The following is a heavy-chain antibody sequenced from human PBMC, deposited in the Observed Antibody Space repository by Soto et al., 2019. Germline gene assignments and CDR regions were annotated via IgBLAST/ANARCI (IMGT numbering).Heavy chain of an antibody. Sequence: LSLSCAASGFTFSSYAMSWVRQAPGKGLEWVSAISGSGGNTYYADSVKGRFTISRDNSKNTVYLQSNSLRAEDTAVYYCARDQSNWDYYYYAMDVWGHGTRVTVSS. V-gene: IGHV3-23*01. CDR1: GFTFSSYA. D-gene: IGHD7-27*01. CDR3: ARDQSNWDYYYYAMDV. CDR2: ISGSGGNT. J-gene: IGHJ6*02.